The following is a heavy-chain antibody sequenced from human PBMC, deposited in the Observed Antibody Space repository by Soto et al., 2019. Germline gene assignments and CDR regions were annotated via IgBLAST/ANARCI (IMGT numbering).Heavy chain of an antibody. CDR2: IWSDGNNK. J-gene: IGHJ4*02. V-gene: IGHV3-33*01. CDR3: ARIQGDPIMALDY. Sequence: QVQLVESGGGVVQPGRSLRLSCAASGFSFNTYGFHWVRQAPNKGLEWVAVIWSDGNNKYYADSVKGRFTISRDSSDNTLSLEMTSLRAEDTAVYYCARIQGDPIMALDYWGQGTLVTVSS. D-gene: IGHD5-18*01. CDR1: GFSFNTYG.